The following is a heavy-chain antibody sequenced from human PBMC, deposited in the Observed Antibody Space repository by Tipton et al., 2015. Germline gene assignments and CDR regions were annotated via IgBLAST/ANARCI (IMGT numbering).Heavy chain of an antibody. Sequence: TLSLTCTVSGGSISSYYWSWIRQPPGKGLEWIGYIYYSGSTNYNPSLKSRVTISVDTSKTQFSLEMRSVTATDTAVYYCARARGRHGGLFDSWGQGTLVTVSP. CDR1: GGSISSYY. CDR3: ARARGRHGGLFDS. J-gene: IGHJ4*02. CDR2: IYYSGST. D-gene: IGHD4-23*01. V-gene: IGHV4-59*01.